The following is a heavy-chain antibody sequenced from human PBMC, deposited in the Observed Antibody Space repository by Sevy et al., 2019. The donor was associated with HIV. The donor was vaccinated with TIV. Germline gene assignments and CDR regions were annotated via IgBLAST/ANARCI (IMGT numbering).Heavy chain of an antibody. D-gene: IGHD3-3*01. V-gene: IGHV3-21*01. Sequence: GGSLRLSCAASGFTFNSYSINWVRQAPGKGLEWVSYISGLSNYIYYADSLKGRFTISRDNAKDAVYLQMNSLRVEETAVYYCARDNYDNAGYYYYGMDVWGQGTTVTVSS. CDR2: ISGLSNYI. CDR1: GFTFNSYS. CDR3: ARDNYDNAGYYYYGMDV. J-gene: IGHJ6*02.